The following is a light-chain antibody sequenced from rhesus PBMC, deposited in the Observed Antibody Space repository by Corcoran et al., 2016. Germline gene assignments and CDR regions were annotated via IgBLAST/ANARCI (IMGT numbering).Light chain of an antibody. J-gene: IGKJ4*01. Sequence: DIQMTQSPSSLSASVGDRVTITCRASENVNNYLNWYQQKPGKPPKLLIYQASTLQSGVPSRFSGSGSETVYTFTISSLQPDDVAIYYCQHGYLTPLAFGGGTKVAIK. CDR2: QAS. V-gene: IGKV1-74*01. CDR1: ENVNNY. CDR3: QHGYLTPLA.